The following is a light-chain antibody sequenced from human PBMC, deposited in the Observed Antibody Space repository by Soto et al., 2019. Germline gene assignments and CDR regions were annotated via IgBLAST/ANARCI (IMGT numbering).Light chain of an antibody. CDR2: DAS. Sequence: EIVLTQSPGTLSLPPGAGATLSCRASQSVSNNYLAWYQQKPGQAPRLLIHDASSRATGIPDRFSGSGSGTDFTLTISRLEPEDFAVYYCQQCGSSPWTFGQGTKVDIK. J-gene: IGKJ1*01. CDR1: QSVSNNY. V-gene: IGKV3-20*01. CDR3: QQCGSSPWT.